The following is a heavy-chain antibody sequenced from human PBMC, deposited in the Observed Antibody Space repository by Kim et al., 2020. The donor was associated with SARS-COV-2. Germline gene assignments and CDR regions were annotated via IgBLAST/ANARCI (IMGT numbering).Heavy chain of an antibody. J-gene: IGHJ4*02. CDR1: GGSISSSSYY. CDR2: IYYSGST. D-gene: IGHD3-3*01. V-gene: IGHV4-39*01. CDR3: ARHDHPGWGFWSGSPFDY. Sequence: SETLSLTCTVSGGSISSSSYYWGWIRQPPGKGLEWIGSIYYSGSTYYNPSLKSRVTISVDTSKNQFSLKLSSVTAADTAVYYCARHDHPGWGFWSGSPFDYWGQGTLVTVSS.